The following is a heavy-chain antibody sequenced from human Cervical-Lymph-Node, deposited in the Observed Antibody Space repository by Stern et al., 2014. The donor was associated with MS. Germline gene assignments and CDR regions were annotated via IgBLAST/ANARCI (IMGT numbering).Heavy chain of an antibody. J-gene: IGHJ2*01. D-gene: IGHD2-15*01. CDR1: GGSLGGSSYA. CDR2: IYYNRAT. CDR3: ARHWWPRMRDYSFDL. Sequence: QLQLQESGPGLVKPSETLSLTCTVSGGSLGGSSYALGWIRQSPGKGLEWIGSIYYNRATSYTPSLKSPVPIPVDTSQNLFSLSLPSVTAADTGAYYCARHWWPRMRDYSFDLWSRGTSVTVSS. V-gene: IGHV4-39*01.